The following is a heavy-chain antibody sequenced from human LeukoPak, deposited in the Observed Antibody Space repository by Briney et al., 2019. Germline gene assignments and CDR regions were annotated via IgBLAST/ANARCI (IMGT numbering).Heavy chain of an antibody. V-gene: IGHV3-33*01. Sequence: ERPLRLSCAASGFTFSSYAMHWVRQAPGKGLEWVAIIWYDGSNEFYADSVKGRFTISRDNSKNTLFLQMKSLRAEDTAVYYCARDRGTTVTTYYFDYWGQGTLVTVSS. CDR2: IWYDGSNE. J-gene: IGHJ4*02. CDR3: ARDRGTTVTTYYFDY. CDR1: GFTFSSYA. D-gene: IGHD4-17*01.